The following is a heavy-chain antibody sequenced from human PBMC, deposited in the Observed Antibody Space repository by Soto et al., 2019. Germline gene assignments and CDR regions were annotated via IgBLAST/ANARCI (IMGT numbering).Heavy chain of an antibody. J-gene: IGHJ6*02. CDR2: ISYDGSNK. CDR3: ARERAYYDILTGFEVGYGMDV. V-gene: IGHV3-30-3*01. Sequence: QVQLVESGGGVVQPGRSLRLSCAASGFTFSSYAMHWVRQAPGKGLEWVAVISYDGSNKYYADSVKGRFTISRDNSKNPLYLQMNSLRAEDTAVYDWARERAYYDILTGFEVGYGMDVWGQGATVTVSS. CDR1: GFTFSSYA. D-gene: IGHD3-9*01.